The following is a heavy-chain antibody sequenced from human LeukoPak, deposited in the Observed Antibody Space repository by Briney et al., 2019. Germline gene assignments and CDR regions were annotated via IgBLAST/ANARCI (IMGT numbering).Heavy chain of an antibody. CDR1: GITVSTNY. CDR3: ARLHYDVLTGPFDY. V-gene: IGHV3-66*04. J-gene: IGHJ4*02. CDR2: IYSGGAT. Sequence: GGSLRLSCAASGITVSTNYMSWVRQAPGKGLEWVSIIYSGGATFYADSVKGRFTISRESSKNTLWLQMNSLRAEDTAVYYCARLHYDVLTGPFDYWGQGTLVTVSS. D-gene: IGHD3-9*01.